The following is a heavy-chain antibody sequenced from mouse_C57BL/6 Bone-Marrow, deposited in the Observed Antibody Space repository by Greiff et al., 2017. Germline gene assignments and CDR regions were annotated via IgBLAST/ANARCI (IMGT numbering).Heavy chain of an antibody. CDR1: GYSITSGYY. CDR3: ARDGHYYGSSYERAMDY. J-gene: IGHJ4*01. D-gene: IGHD1-1*01. CDR2: ISYDGSN. Sequence: EVKLEESGPGLVKPSQSLSLTCSVTGYSITSGYYWNWIRQFPGNKLEWMGYISYDGSNNYNPSLKNRISITRDTSKNQFFLKLNSVTTEDTATYYCARDGHYYGSSYERAMDYWGQGTSVTVSS. V-gene: IGHV3-6*01.